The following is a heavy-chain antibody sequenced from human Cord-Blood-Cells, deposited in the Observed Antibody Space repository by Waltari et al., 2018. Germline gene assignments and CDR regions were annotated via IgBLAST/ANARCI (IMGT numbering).Heavy chain of an antibody. D-gene: IGHD6-6*01. V-gene: IGHV1-69*12. CDR2: IIPIFGTA. J-gene: IGHJ6*02. Sequence: QVQLVQSGAEVKKPGSSVKVSCKASGGTFSSYAISWVRQAPGQGLEWMGGIIPIFGTANYAQKFRGRVTITADESTSTSYMERSSLRSEDTAVYYCARERVQGRKLHGSSSVYYGMDVWGQGTTVTVSS. CDR1: GGTFSSYA. CDR3: ARERVQGRKLHGSSSVYYGMDV.